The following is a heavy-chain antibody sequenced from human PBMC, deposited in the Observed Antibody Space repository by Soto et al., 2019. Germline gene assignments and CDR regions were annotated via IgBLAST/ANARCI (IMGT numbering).Heavy chain of an antibody. D-gene: IGHD3-9*01. V-gene: IGHV6-1*01. CDR3: ARDEGGYDILTGYYKAHNFDY. Sequence: QTLSLTCAITGDSVSSTSAGWRWVRQAPSRCLECLGSTYYRSKWYYEYAVSVRGRITINPDTSKNQYSLQLNSVTPEDTAVYYCARDEGGYDILTGYYKAHNFDYWGHGTLVTVSS. CDR2: TYYRSKWYY. CDR1: GDSVSSTSAG. J-gene: IGHJ4*01.